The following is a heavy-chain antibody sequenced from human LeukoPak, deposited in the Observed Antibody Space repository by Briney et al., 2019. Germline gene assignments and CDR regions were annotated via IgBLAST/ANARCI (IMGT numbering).Heavy chain of an antibody. D-gene: IGHD1-26*01. CDR3: ARSGGSYRLDY. CDR1: GFTFSSYW. CDR2: IKQDGSEK. V-gene: IGHV3-7*01. Sequence: GGSLRLSCAASGFTFSSYWMSWVRQAPGKGLEWVANIKQDGSEKYYVDSVKGRFTITRDNAKNSLYLQMDSLRAEDTAVYYCARSGGSYRLDYWGQGTLVTVSS. J-gene: IGHJ4*02.